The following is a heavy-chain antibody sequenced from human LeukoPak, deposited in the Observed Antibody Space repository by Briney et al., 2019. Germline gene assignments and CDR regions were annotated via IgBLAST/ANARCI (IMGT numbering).Heavy chain of an antibody. CDR1: GYTFSTYY. Sequence: GASVKVSCKASGYTFSTYYMHWVRQAPGQGLEWMGWINPNSGGTNYAQKFQGRVTMTRDTSISTAYMELSRLRSDDTAVYYCARFVDTMVRGATFDYYYGMDVWGQGTTVTVSS. D-gene: IGHD3-10*01. V-gene: IGHV1-2*02. J-gene: IGHJ6*02. CDR3: ARFVDTMVRGATFDYYYGMDV. CDR2: INPNSGGT.